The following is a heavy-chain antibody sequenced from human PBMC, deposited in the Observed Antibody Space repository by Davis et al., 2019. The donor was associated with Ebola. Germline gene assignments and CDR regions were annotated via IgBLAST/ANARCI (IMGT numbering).Heavy chain of an antibody. J-gene: IGHJ6*02. V-gene: IGHV1-8*01. CDR2: MYPNSGDT. CDR3: AREGTGDGFIYYYGMDV. Sequence: AASVKVSCKASGYTFSNYAINWVRQATGQGLEWMGWMYPNSGDTGYAQKFQGRVTMTRNTSISTAYMELSSLRSEDTAVYYCAREGTGDGFIYYYGMDVWGQGTTVTVSS. CDR1: GYTFSNYA. D-gene: IGHD1-1*01.